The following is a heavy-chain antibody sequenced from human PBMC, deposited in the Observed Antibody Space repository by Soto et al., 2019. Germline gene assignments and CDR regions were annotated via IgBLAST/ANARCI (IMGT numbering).Heavy chain of an antibody. D-gene: IGHD6-19*01. V-gene: IGHV6-1*01. CDR2: TYYRSKWYK. CDR1: GDSVSSNSAA. Sequence: SQTLSLTCAISGDSVSSNSAAWNWIRQSPSRGLEWLGRTYYRSKWYKDYAVSVKSRTTINPDTSKKQFSLQLNSVTPEDTAVYYCARGDSSGWSRGGFDYWGQGTLVTVSS. J-gene: IGHJ4*02. CDR3: ARGDSSGWSRGGFDY.